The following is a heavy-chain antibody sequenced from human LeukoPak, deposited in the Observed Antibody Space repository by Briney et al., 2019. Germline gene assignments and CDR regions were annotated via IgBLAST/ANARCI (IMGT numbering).Heavy chain of an antibody. Sequence: PGGSLRLSCAASGFTFSSYAMSWVRQAPGKGLEWVSAISGSGGSTYYADSVKGRFTISRDNSKNTLYLQMNSLRAEDTAVYYCAKGLKIVYYYGMDVWGQGTTVTVSS. CDR1: GFTFSSYA. D-gene: IGHD3-16*02. CDR3: AKGLKIVYYYGMDV. J-gene: IGHJ6*02. CDR2: ISGSGGST. V-gene: IGHV3-23*01.